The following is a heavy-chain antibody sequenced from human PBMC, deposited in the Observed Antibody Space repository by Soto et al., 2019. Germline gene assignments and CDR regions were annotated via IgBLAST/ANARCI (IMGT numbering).Heavy chain of an antibody. J-gene: IGHJ6*02. CDR2: IYPGDSDT. CDR1: GYSFTSYW. CDR3: ARGVRGLYDYVWGSYLESGMDV. D-gene: IGHD3-16*02. V-gene: IGHV5-51*01. Sequence: GESLKISCKGSGYSFTSYWIGWVRQMPGKGLEWMGIIYPGDSDTRYSPSFQGQVTISADKSISTAYLQWSSLKASDTAMYYCARGVRGLYDYVWGSYLESGMDVWGQGTTVTVSS.